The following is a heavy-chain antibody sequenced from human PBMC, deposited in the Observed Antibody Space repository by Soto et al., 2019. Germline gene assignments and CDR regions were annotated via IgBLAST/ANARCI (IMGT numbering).Heavy chain of an antibody. Sequence: PGGSLRLSCAASGFTFSSYAMSWVRQAPGKGLEWVSAISGSGGSTYYADSVKGRFTISRDNSKNTLYLQMNSLRAEDTAVYYCAKGPRGYYGSGSNWFDPWGQGTLVTVSS. D-gene: IGHD3-10*01. CDR1: GFTFSSYA. V-gene: IGHV3-23*01. J-gene: IGHJ5*02. CDR2: ISGSGGST. CDR3: AKGPRGYYGSGSNWFDP.